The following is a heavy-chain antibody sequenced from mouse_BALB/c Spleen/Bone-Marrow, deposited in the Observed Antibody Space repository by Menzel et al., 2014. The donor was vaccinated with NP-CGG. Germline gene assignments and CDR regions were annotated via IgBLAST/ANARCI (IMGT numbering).Heavy chain of an antibody. D-gene: IGHD1-1*01. CDR3: ARINYGSRRYWYFDV. CDR2: IWSGGST. V-gene: IGHV2-2*02. CDR1: GFSLXTYG. Sequence: QVQLKQSGPGLVQPSQSLSITCTVSGFSLXTYGVHWVRQSPGKGLEWLGVIWSGGSTDYNAAFISRLSISKDNSKSQVFFKMNSLQANDAAIYYCARINYGSRRYWYFDVWGAGTTVTVSS. J-gene: IGHJ1*01.